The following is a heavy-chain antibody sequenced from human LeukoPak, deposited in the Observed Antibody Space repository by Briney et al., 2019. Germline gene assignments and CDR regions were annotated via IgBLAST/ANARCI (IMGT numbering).Heavy chain of an antibody. V-gene: IGHV3-48*01. CDR2: ISSSSSTI. Sequence: GGSLRLSCAASGFTFSSYSMNWVRQAPGKGLEWVSYISSSSSTIYYADSVRGRFTISRDNAKNSLYLQMNSLRAEDTAVYYCARENVAGTDYYYGMDVWGQGTTVTVSS. J-gene: IGHJ6*02. CDR1: GFTFSSYS. CDR3: ARENVAGTDYYYGMDV. D-gene: IGHD6-19*01.